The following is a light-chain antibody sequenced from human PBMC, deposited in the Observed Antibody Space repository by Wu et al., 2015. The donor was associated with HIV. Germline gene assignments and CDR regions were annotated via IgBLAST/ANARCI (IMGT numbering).Light chain of an antibody. J-gene: IGKJ3*01. CDR1: QSVSSSY. CDR3: QLYGSSPVFT. Sequence: EIVLTQSPGTLSLSPGERATLSCRASQSVSSSYLAWYQQKPGQAPRLLIYGASSRATGIPDRFSGSGSGTDFTLTISRLEPEDFAVYYCQLYGSSPVFTFGPGTKVDI. V-gene: IGKV3-20*01. CDR2: GAS.